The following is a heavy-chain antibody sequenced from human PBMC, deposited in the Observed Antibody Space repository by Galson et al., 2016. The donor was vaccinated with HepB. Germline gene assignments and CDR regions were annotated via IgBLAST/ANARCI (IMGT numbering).Heavy chain of an antibody. CDR2: ISDDGNQR. CDR3: ARVLTFAVGTWPPYPGY. J-gene: IGHJ4*02. D-gene: IGHD2/OR15-2a*01. V-gene: IGHV3-30*04. Sequence: SLRLSCAPSSFTFSSYAMHWVRQAPGKGLEWVAVISDDGNQRYYADSVRGRFTISRDNSKNMLYLQMNSLRPENTSVYYCARVLTFAVGTWPPYPGYWGQGTLVTVSS. CDR1: SFTFSSYA.